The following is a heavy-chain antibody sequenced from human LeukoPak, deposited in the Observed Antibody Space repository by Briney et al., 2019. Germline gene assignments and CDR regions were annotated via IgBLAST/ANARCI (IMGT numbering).Heavy chain of an antibody. CDR2: IKSKTDGGTT. CDR3: TTENSSGWYYFDY. CDR1: GFTFSNAW. J-gene: IGHJ4*02. V-gene: IGHV3-15*01. D-gene: IGHD6-19*01. Sequence: PGGSLRLSCAASGFTFSNAWMSRVRQAPGKGLEWVGRIKSKTDGGTTDYAAPVKGRFTISRDDSKNTLYLQMNSLKTEDTAVYYCTTENSSGWYYFDYWGQGTLVTVSS.